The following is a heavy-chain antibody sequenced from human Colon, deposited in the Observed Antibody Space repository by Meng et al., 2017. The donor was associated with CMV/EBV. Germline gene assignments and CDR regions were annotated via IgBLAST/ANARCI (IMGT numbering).Heavy chain of an antibody. V-gene: IGHV3-21*01. CDR1: GFTFSSYG. D-gene: IGHD3-10*01. CDR2: IVTTGSAV. Sequence: GGSLRLSCAASGFTFSSYGMNWVRQAPGRGLEWVASIVTTGSAVYYADSVKGRFTISRDNAKNSLYLQMSSLSAEDTAVYYCARGGSRSYFFDNWGQGTLVTVSS. CDR3: ARGGSRSYFFDN. J-gene: IGHJ4*02.